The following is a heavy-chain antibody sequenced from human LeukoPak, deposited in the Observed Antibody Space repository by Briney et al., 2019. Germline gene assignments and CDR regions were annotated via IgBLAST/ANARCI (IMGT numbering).Heavy chain of an antibody. CDR1: GGTFSSYA. CDR3: ASKNGEMATITRRYYFDY. CDR2: IIPIFGTA. Sequence: SVKVSCKASGGTFSSYAISWVRQAPGQGLEWMGGIIPIFGTANYAQKFQGRVTITADESTSTAYMELSSLRSEDTAVYYCASKNGEMATITRRYYFDYWGQGTLVTVSP. D-gene: IGHD5-24*01. V-gene: IGHV1-69*13. J-gene: IGHJ4*02.